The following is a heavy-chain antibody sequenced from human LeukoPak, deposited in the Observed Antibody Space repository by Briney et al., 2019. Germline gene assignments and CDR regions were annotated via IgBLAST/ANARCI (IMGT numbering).Heavy chain of an antibody. J-gene: IGHJ6*02. CDR1: GYTFTSYY. Sequence: ASVKVSCKASGYTFTSYYMHWVRQAPGQGLEWMGIINPSGGSTSYAQKSQGRVTMTRDTSTSTVYMELSSLRSEDTAVYYCARELKEPRFQLNWNYEYYYYYGMDVWGQGTTVTVSS. D-gene: IGHD1-7*01. CDR3: ARELKEPRFQLNWNYEYYYYYGMDV. CDR2: INPSGGST. V-gene: IGHV1-46*01.